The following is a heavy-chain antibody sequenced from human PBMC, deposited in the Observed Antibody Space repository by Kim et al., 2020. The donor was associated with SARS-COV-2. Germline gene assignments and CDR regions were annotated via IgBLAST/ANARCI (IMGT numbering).Heavy chain of an antibody. Sequence: KWFNDYPGSLKRRIIIKADAAKNQVSLQLNSVTPEDTAVYYCARGKFFDYWGQGTLVTVSS. CDR3: ARGKFFDY. CDR2: KWFN. J-gene: IGHJ4*02. V-gene: IGHV6-1*01.